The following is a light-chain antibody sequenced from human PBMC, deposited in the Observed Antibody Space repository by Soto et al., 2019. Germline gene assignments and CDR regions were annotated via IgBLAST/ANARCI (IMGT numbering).Light chain of an antibody. Sequence: QSVLTQPPSVSGAPGQRVTISCSGSSSNIGAGYDVNWYRQLPGTAPKLLIYGNSDRPSGVPDRFSGSKSGTSASLAITGLQAEDEADYYCGSYTGSIYVFGTGTKLTV. V-gene: IGLV1-40*01. CDR2: GNS. CDR1: SSNIGAGYD. J-gene: IGLJ1*01. CDR3: GSYTGSIYV.